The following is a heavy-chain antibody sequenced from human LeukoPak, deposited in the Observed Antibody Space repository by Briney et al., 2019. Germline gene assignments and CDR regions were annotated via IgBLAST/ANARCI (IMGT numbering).Heavy chain of an antibody. Sequence: GASVKVSCKASGGTFSSYAISWVRQAPGQGLEWMGGIIPIFGTANYAQKFQGRVTITTDESTSTAYMELSSLGSEDTAVYYCAREQSSGYYRVGAFDIWGQGTMVTVSS. V-gene: IGHV1-69*05. D-gene: IGHD3-22*01. CDR3: AREQSSGYYRVGAFDI. CDR2: IIPIFGTA. J-gene: IGHJ3*02. CDR1: GGTFSSYA.